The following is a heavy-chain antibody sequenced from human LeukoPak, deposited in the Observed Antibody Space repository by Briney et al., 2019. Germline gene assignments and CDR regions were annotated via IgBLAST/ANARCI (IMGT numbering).Heavy chain of an antibody. D-gene: IGHD5-18*01. V-gene: IGHV4-39*01. CDR1: GGSISSSSYY. Sequence: SETLSLTCTVSGGSISSSSYYWGWIRPPPGKGLEWIGSIYYSGSTYYNPSLKSRVTISVDTSKNQFSLKLSSVTAADTAVYYCARKGYSYGYLGNFDYWGQGTLVTVSS. J-gene: IGHJ4*02. CDR2: IYYSGST. CDR3: ARKGYSYGYLGNFDY.